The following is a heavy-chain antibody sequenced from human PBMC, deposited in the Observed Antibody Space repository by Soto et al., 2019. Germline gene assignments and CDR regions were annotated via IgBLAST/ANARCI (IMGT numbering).Heavy chain of an antibody. Sequence: VGSLRLSCAASDFSFGSYAMHWIRQAPGKGLEWLAVISFDGNIIQYADSVKGRFIISRDNSKNTLYLQMNSLRGDDTAVYYCARTFDTITYYFDYWGQGTLVTVSS. J-gene: IGHJ4*02. CDR1: DFSFGSYA. V-gene: IGHV3-30-3*01. CDR2: ISFDGNII. D-gene: IGHD3-9*01. CDR3: ARTFDTITYYFDY.